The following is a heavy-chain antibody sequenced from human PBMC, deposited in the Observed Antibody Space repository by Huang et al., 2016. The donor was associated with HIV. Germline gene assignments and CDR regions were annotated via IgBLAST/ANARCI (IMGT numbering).Heavy chain of an antibody. J-gene: IGHJ4*02. V-gene: IGHV5-51*03. CDR3: ARGGYYYGSGSYWDY. Sequence: EVQLVQSGAEVKKPGESLKISCKGSGYSFTSYWIGWVRQMPGKGLEWMGIIDPGDSDNRYSPSFQGQVTISANKSISTAYLQWSSLKASDTAMYYCARGGYYYGSGSYWDYWGQGTLVTVSS. D-gene: IGHD3-10*01. CDR1: GYSFTSYW. CDR2: IDPGDSDN.